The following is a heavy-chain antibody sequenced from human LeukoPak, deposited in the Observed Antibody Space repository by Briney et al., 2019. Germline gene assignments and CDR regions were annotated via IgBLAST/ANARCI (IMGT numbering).Heavy chain of an antibody. CDR2: IYIGGNT. CDR1: GFTLSNYA. Sequence: GGSLRLSCAASGFTLSNYAMSWVRQAPGKGLEWVSLIYIGGNTFYADSVKGRFTISRDNSKNTLYLQMNSLRAEDTAVYYCAREDGSGSYPGYYYGMDVWGQGTTVTVSS. J-gene: IGHJ6*02. D-gene: IGHD3-10*01. V-gene: IGHV3-53*01. CDR3: AREDGSGSYPGYYYGMDV.